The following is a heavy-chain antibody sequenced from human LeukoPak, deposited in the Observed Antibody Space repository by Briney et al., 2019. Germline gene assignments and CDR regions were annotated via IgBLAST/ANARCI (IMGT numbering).Heavy chain of an antibody. Sequence: PGRSLRLSCAASGFTFSSYGMHWVRQAPGKGLEWAAVIWYDGSNKYYADSVKGRFTISRDNSKNTLYLQMNSLRAEDTAVYYCARDSTTVTTLDYWGQGTLVTVSS. D-gene: IGHD4-17*01. CDR2: IWYDGSNK. CDR3: ARDSTTVTTLDY. J-gene: IGHJ4*02. V-gene: IGHV3-33*01. CDR1: GFTFSSYG.